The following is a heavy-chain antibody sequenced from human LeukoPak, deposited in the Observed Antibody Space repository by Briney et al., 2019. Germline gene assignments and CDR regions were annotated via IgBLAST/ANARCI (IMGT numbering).Heavy chain of an antibody. Sequence: GGSLRLSCAASGFTFDDYAMHWVRQAPGKGLVWVSRINSDGSSTSYADSVKGRFTISRDNAKNTLYLQMNSLRAEDTAVYYCATEQVGAFDIWGQGTMVTVSS. D-gene: IGHD1-26*01. V-gene: IGHV3-74*01. CDR2: INSDGSST. CDR3: ATEQVGAFDI. J-gene: IGHJ3*02. CDR1: GFTFDDYA.